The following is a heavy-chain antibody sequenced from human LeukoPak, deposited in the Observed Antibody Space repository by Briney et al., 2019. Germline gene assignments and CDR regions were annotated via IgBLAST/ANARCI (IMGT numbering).Heavy chain of an antibody. J-gene: IGHJ6*03. CDR2: IKQDGSEK. CDR3: ARVLGGSSGWYMYYYYYYMDV. Sequence: GGSLRLSCAASGFTFSTYWMTWVRQAPGKGLEWVANIKQDGSEKYYVDSVKGRFTISRDNAKNSLYLQMNSLRAEDTAVYYCARVLGGSSGWYMYYYYYYMDVWGKGTTVTISS. V-gene: IGHV3-7*01. CDR1: GFTFSTYW. D-gene: IGHD6-19*01.